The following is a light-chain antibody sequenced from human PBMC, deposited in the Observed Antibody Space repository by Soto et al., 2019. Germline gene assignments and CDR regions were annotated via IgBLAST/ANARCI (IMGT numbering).Light chain of an antibody. Sequence: EIVLTQSPGTLSLSPGERATLSCRASQSVSSSYLAWYQQKPGQAPRLLIYGASSRATGIPNRFSGSGSGTDFTLTISRLEPEDFAVYYCQQCGSSPPYTFGQGTKLDIK. J-gene: IGKJ2*01. CDR1: QSVSSSY. CDR2: GAS. CDR3: QQCGSSPPYT. V-gene: IGKV3-20*01.